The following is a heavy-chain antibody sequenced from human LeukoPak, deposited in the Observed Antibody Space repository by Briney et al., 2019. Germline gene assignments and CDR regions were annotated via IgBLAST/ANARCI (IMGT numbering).Heavy chain of an antibody. J-gene: IGHJ4*02. Sequence: GGSLRLSCAASGFTFSTYWMHWLRQDPGKGLVWVSRITGDGTDTTYADSVKGRFTISRDNAKNSFYMQMNYVRVEDGAMYYCASRKSQASDDGIYWGQGALVTVSS. CDR3: ASRKSQASDDGIY. V-gene: IGHV3-74*01. CDR1: GFTFSTYW. CDR2: ITGDGTDT. D-gene: IGHD4-17*01.